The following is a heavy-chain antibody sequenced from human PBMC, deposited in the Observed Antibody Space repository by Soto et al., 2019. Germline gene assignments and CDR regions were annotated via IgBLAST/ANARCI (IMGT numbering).Heavy chain of an antibody. D-gene: IGHD6-19*01. CDR3: AREGAVADGMDV. V-gene: IGHV3-30-3*01. J-gene: IGHJ6*02. Sequence: QVQLVKSGGGVVQPGRSLRLSCAASGFTFSSYAMHWVRQAPGKGLEWVAVISYDGSNKYYADSVKGRFTISRDNSKNTLYLQMNSLRAEDTAVYYCAREGAVADGMDVWGQGTTVTVSS. CDR2: ISYDGSNK. CDR1: GFTFSSYA.